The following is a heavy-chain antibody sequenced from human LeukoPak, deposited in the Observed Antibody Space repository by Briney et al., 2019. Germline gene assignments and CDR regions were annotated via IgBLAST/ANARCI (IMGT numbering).Heavy chain of an antibody. J-gene: IGHJ3*02. D-gene: IGHD5-24*01. CDR3: VKSAGKDGYRDVFDI. V-gene: IGHV3-23*01. CDR2: IAKSGDQT. Sequence: GGSLRLSCVPSGITFSNSALSWVRQAPGKGLEWVSTIAKSGDQTYYADSVRGLFTISRDNSKNTLYLQMNSLRAEDTAVYHCVKSAGKDGYRDVFDIWGQGTVVTVSS. CDR1: GITFSNSA.